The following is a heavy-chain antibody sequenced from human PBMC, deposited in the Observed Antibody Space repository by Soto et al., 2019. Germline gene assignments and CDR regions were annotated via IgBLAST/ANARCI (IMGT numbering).Heavy chain of an antibody. CDR2: IWYDGSNK. Sequence: PGGSLRLSCAASGFTFSSYGMHWVRQAPGKGLEWVAVIWYDGSNKYYADSVKGRFTISRDNSKNTLYLQMNSLRAEDTAVYYCAGQRNYDWFAPWGQAPLLTVSS. D-gene: IGHD4-4*01. CDR1: GFTFSSYG. CDR3: AGQRNYDWFAP. J-gene: IGHJ5*02. V-gene: IGHV3-33*01.